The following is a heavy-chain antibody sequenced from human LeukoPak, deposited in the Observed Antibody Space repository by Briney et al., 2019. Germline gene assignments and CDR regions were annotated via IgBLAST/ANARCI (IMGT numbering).Heavy chain of an antibody. V-gene: IGHV4-59*01. CDR2: IYYSGST. CDR3: ASPMTLVLRGLAGIDAFNI. Sequence: SETLSLTCTVSGGSISSYYWSWIRQPPRKGLEWIGYIYYSGSTNYNPSLKSRVTISVDTSKNQFSLKLSSVTAADTAVYYCASPMTLVLRGLAGIDAFNIWGQGTLVTVSS. CDR1: GGSISSYY. J-gene: IGHJ3*02. D-gene: IGHD3-22*01.